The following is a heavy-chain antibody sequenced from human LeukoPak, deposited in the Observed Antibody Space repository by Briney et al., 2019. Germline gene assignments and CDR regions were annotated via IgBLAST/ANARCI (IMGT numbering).Heavy chain of an antibody. CDR3: ARASRYCSSTSCYAAHFDY. V-gene: IGHV4-59*08. CDR1: GGSISSYY. CDR2: IYYSWRS. Sequence: PSGTLSLTCTVSGGSISSYYWSWIRQPPRKGLEWIGYIYYSWRSNYNPSLKSRVTISVDTSKNQFSLKLSTVTAADTAVYYCARASRYCSSTSCYAAHFDYWGQGTLVTVPS. D-gene: IGHD2-2*01. J-gene: IGHJ4*02.